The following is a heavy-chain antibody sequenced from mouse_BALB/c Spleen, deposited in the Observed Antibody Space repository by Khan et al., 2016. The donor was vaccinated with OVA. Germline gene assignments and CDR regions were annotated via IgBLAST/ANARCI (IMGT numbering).Heavy chain of an antibody. Sequence: QVQLKESGAELMKPGASVKISCKATGYTFSSYWIEWVKQTPGHGLEWIGEILPGSGSTNYNEKFKGKATFTADTSSNTVYMQLSSLTSEDSAVYYCARYFYDDNAGAMDYWGQGTSVTVSS. J-gene: IGHJ4*01. CDR3: ARYFYDDNAGAMDY. CDR1: GYTFSSYW. V-gene: IGHV1-9*01. CDR2: ILPGSGST. D-gene: IGHD2-4*01.